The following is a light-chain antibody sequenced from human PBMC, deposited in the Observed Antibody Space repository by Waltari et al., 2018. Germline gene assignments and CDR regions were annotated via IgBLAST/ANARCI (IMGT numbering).Light chain of an antibody. V-gene: IGKV1-NL1*01. CDR2: TAS. CDR3: QQYFTSPYT. CDR1: QGMLNS. J-gene: IGKJ2*01. Sequence: DIQMTQSPSSLSASVGDTVTITCRASQGMLNSLAWYQQKPGKAPKVLVSTASRLQSGVPSRFSGSGSGTLYTLTISSLQPEDFASYYCQQYFTSPYTFGQGTKLEIK.